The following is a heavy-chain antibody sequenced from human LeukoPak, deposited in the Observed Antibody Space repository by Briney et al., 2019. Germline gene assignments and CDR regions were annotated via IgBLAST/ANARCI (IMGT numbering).Heavy chain of an antibody. CDR1: GGSFSGYY. CDR3: ARYRSSHDYGDYVPPFDY. D-gene: IGHD4-17*01. V-gene: IGHV4-34*01. CDR2: INHSGST. J-gene: IGHJ4*02. Sequence: SETLSLTCAVYGGSFSGYYWIWIRQPPGKGLEWIGEINHSGSTNYNPSLKSPITISVDTSKNQFSLKLSSVTAADTAVYYCARYRSSHDYGDYVPPFDYWGQGTLVTVSS.